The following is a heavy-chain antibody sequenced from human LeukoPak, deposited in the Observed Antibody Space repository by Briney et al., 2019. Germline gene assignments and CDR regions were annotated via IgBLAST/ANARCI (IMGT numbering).Heavy chain of an antibody. J-gene: IGHJ4*02. D-gene: IGHD3-16*01. V-gene: IGHV4-4*02. CDR3: ARRGEYGESPFDY. Sequence: SGTLSLTCAVSDGSISINNWWSWVRQPPGKGLGWIGEIYHSGDTNYSPSLKGRVTVSMDASKNQLSLKLTTVTAADTAVYYCARRGEYGESPFDYWGGGILVTVSS. CDR2: IYHSGDT. CDR1: DGSISINNW.